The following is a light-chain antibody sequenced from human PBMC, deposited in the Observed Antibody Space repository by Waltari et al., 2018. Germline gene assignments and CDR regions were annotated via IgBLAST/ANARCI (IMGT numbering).Light chain of an antibody. V-gene: IGKV1-5*03. CDR2: KAS. CDR1: QSISSW. CDR3: QDYSSFWT. J-gene: IGKJ1*01. Sequence: DIQMTQSPSTLSASVGYRVTITCRASQSISSWLAWYQQKPGKAPKLLIYKASTLESGVPSRFSGSGSGTEFTLTISSLQPDDFATYYCQDYSSFWTFGQGTKVEIK.